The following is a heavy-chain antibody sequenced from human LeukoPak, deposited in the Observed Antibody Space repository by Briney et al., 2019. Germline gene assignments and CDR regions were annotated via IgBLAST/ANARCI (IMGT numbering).Heavy chain of an antibody. D-gene: IGHD6-19*01. CDR2: ISSSSSYK. CDR3: AKGADSSGWYSNYYYYMGV. J-gene: IGHJ6*03. Sequence: GGSLRLSCAASGFTFSSYTINWVRQAPGKGLEWVSSISSSSSYKYYADSVKGRFTISRDNSKNTLYLQMNSLGAEDTAVYYCAKGADSSGWYSNYYYYMGVWGKGTTVTISS. V-gene: IGHV3-21*01. CDR1: GFTFSSYT.